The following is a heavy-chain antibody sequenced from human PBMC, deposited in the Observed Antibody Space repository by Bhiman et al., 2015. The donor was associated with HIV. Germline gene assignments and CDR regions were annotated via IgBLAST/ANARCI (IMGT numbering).Heavy chain of an antibody. J-gene: IGHJ4*02. CDR2: ISWNSGTL. CDR1: GFTFDDYA. CDR3: AWGQLWLLS. Sequence: VLLVESGGGVVQPGRSLRLSCAASGFTFDDYAMHWVRQAPGKGLEWVSGISWNSGTLGYADSVKGRFTISRDNAKNSLDLQMNSLRAEDTALYYCAWGQLWLLSWGQGTLVTVSS. D-gene: IGHD5-18*01. V-gene: IGHV3-9*01.